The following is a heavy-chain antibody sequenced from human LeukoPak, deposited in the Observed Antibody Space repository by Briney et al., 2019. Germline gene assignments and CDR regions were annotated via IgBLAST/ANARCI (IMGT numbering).Heavy chain of an antibody. Sequence: GASVKVSCKASGFTFTNYNMHWVRQAPGQGLEWMGIINPSGGSTNYAQNFQARVTMTRDTSTSTVYMELSSLRSEDTAVYYCARDLLYGSGPWGIGFDYWGQGTLVTVSS. D-gene: IGHD3-10*01. J-gene: IGHJ4*02. V-gene: IGHV1-46*01. CDR3: ARDLLYGSGPWGIGFDY. CDR1: GFTFTNYN. CDR2: INPSGGST.